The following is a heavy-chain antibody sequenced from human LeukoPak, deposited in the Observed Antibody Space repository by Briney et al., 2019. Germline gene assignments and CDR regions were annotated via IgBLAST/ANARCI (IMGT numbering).Heavy chain of an antibody. D-gene: IGHD2-15*01. Sequence: GGSLRLSCAASGFTFSSYAMSWVRQAPGKGLKWVSTINDNGDGTYYADSVKGRFTISRDNSKNTLYLQMNSLRAEDTAVYYCAKDVVPDAFDIWGQGTMVTVSS. CDR2: INDNGDGT. CDR1: GFTFSSYA. V-gene: IGHV3-23*01. CDR3: AKDVVPDAFDI. J-gene: IGHJ3*02.